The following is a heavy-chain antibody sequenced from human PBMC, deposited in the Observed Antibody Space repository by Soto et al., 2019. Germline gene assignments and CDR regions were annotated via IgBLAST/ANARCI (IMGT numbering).Heavy chain of an antibody. D-gene: IGHD6-19*01. CDR3: ARERIAVAEVSNYFDY. J-gene: IGHJ4*02. CDR1: GFTFSSYG. CDR2: IWYDGSNK. Sequence: GGSLRLSCAASGFTFSSYGMHWVRQAPGKGLEWVAVIWYDGSNKYYADSVKGRFTISRDNSKNTLYLQMSSLRAEDTAVYYCARERIAVAEVSNYFDYWGQGTLVTVSS. V-gene: IGHV3-33*01.